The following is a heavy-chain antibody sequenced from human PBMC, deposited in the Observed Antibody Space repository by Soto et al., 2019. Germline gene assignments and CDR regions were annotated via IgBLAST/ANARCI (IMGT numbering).Heavy chain of an antibody. CDR2: MYHSGST. CDR3: ATLPPRIELTVLPIPT. Sequence: QVQLRQSGPGLVKPSGTLSLTCAVSGGSISSTNWWSWVRQSPGKGLEWIGEMYHSGSTNYNPSLRGRVTISVDKSNNQFSLKIRSVTAADTAIYDCATLPPRIELTVLPIPTWGQGTLVTVSS. D-gene: IGHD2-2*02. V-gene: IGHV4-4*02. J-gene: IGHJ4*02. CDR1: GGSISSTNW.